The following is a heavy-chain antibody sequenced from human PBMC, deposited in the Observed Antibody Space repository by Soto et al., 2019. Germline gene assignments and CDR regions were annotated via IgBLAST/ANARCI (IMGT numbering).Heavy chain of an antibody. CDR2: IWYDGSNK. CDR1: GFTFSSYG. V-gene: IGHV3-33*01. Sequence: PGGSLRLSCAASGFTFSSYGMHWVRQAPGKGLEWVAVIWYDGSNKYYADSVKGRFTISRDNSKNTLYLQMNSLRAEDTAVYYCARDLVPNGSGSYYNLYYYGMDVWGQGTTVTSP. D-gene: IGHD3-10*01. CDR3: ARDLVPNGSGSYYNLYYYGMDV. J-gene: IGHJ6*02.